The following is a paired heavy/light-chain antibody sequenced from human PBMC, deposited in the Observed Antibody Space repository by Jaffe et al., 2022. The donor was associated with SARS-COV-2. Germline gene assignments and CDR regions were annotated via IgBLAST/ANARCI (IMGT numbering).Heavy chain of an antibody. D-gene: IGHD3-10*01. V-gene: IGHV2-26*01. J-gene: IGHJ5*02. CDR1: GFSLSNARMG. Sequence: QVTLKESGPVLVKPTETLTLTCTVSGFSLSNARMGVSWIRQPPGKALEWLAHIFSNDEKSYSTSLKSRLTISKDTSKSQVVLTMTNMDPVDTATYYCARASAYYYGSGSYSFKWANWFDPWGQGTLVTVSS. CDR2: IFSNDEK. CDR3: ARASAYYYGSGSYSFKWANWFDP.
Light chain of an antibody. CDR3: QQSYSTLALT. CDR1: QSISSY. V-gene: IGKV1-39*01. J-gene: IGKJ4*01. Sequence: DIQMTQSPSSLSASVGDRVTITCRASQSISSYLNWYQQKPGKAPKLLIYAASSLQSGVPSRFSGSGSGTDFTLTISSLQPEDFATYYCQQSYSTLALTFGGGTKVEIK. CDR2: AAS.